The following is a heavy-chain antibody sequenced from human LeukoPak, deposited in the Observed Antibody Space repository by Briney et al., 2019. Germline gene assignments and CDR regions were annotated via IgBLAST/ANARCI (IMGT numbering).Heavy chain of an antibody. CDR3: ATGVQLVRYFDY. J-gene: IGHJ4*02. CDR2: INYDGTNT. Sequence: PGGSLRLSCAASGFTFSTYWMHWVRQAPGKGLVWVSRINYDGTNTIYADSVKGRFTISRDNAENTVHLQMNSLRAEDTAVYYCATGVQLVRYFDYWGQGTLVTVSS. D-gene: IGHD6-13*01. V-gene: IGHV3-74*01. CDR1: GFTFSTYW.